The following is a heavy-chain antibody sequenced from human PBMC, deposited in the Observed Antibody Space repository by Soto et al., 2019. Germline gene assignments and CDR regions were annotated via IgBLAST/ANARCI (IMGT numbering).Heavy chain of an antibody. CDR3: ARGVDETSFDY. CDR2: MNTNSGNT. J-gene: IGHJ4*02. D-gene: IGHD3-9*01. Sequence: ASIKVSCKTSGYTFTRYHINWVQTATGEGLEWIGWMNTNSGNTGYAQKFQGRVTMTRNTSISTAYMELSSLRSEDTAVYYCARGVDETSFDYWGQGTLVTVSS. CDR1: GYTFTRYH. V-gene: IGHV1-8*01.